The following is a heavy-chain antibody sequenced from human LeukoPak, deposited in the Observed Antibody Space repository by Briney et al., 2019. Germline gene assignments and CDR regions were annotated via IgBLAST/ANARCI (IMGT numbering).Heavy chain of an antibody. Sequence: AGGSLRLSCAASGFTFDDYAMHWVRQAPGKGLEWVSGISWNSGGIGYADSVKGRFTISRDNAKNSLYLQMNSLRAEDTALYYCAKEHCSSTSCFFGYWGQGTLVTVSS. V-gene: IGHV3-9*01. CDR1: GFTFDDYA. J-gene: IGHJ4*02. CDR2: ISWNSGGI. CDR3: AKEHCSSTSCFFGY. D-gene: IGHD2-2*01.